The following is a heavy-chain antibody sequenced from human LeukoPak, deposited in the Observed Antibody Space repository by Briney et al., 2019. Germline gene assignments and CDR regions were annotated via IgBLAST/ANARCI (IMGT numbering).Heavy chain of an antibody. CDR1: GFTFSDSW. J-gene: IGHJ4*02. CDR3: TRDQTPYY. Sequence: GGSRRLSCAASGFTFSDSWMSWVRQAPGKGLEWVGRIKSKTHGGTIEYAAPVKGRFTISRDDSKSIAYLQMNSLKTEDTAVYYCTRDQTPYYWGQGTLVTVSS. V-gene: IGHV3-15*01. CDR2: IKSKTHGGTI.